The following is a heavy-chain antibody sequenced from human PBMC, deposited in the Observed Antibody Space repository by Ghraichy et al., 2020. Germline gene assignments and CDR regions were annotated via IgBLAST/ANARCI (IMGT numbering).Heavy chain of an antibody. Sequence: LSLTCAASGFTFSSYAMSWVRQAPGKGLEWVSAISGSGGSTYYADSVKGRFTISRDNSKNTLYLQMNSLRAEDTAVYYCAKAFRIVATRPGFDYWGQGTLVTVSS. CDR2: ISGSGGST. V-gene: IGHV3-23*01. D-gene: IGHD5-12*01. CDR1: GFTFSSYA. J-gene: IGHJ4*02. CDR3: AKAFRIVATRPGFDY.